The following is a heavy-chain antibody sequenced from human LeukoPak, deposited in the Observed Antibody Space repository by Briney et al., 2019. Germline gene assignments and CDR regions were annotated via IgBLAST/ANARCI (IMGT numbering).Heavy chain of an antibody. V-gene: IGHV3-21*01. D-gene: IGHD3-3*01. J-gene: IGHJ5*02. CDR3: ALYYDFWSGYYSNWFDP. CDR1: GFTFSSYG. CDR2: ISSSSSYI. Sequence: PGGSLRLSCAASGFTFSSYGMNWVRQAPGKGLEWVSSISSSSSYIYYADSVKGRFTISRDNAKNSLYLQMNSLRAEDTAVYYCALYYDFWSGYYSNWFDPWGQGTLVTVSS.